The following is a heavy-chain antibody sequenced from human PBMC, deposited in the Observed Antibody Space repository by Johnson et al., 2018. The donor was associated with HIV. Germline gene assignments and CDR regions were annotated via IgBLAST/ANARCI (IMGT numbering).Heavy chain of an antibody. CDR1: GFTFSNYW. Sequence: VQLVESGGGLVQPGGSLRVSCATSGFTFSNYWMSWVRQAPGKGLEWVANIKQDGNDKYYVDSVKGRFTISRDNAKNTLYPQMNSLRAEDTAVYYCARDLSEGELGHAFDIWGQGTMVTVSS. CDR2: IKQDGNDK. J-gene: IGHJ3*02. D-gene: IGHD1-26*01. V-gene: IGHV3-7*01. CDR3: ARDLSEGELGHAFDI.